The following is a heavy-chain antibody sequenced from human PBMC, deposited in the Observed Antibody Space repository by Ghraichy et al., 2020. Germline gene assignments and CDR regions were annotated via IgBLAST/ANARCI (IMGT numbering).Heavy chain of an antibody. D-gene: IGHD3-3*01. V-gene: IGHV5-51*01. CDR1: GYTFTNYW. CDR2: IYPFDSDT. J-gene: IGHJ4*02. CDR3: ARPGKFYYFDY. Sequence: GESLNISCKGSGYTFTNYWIAWMRQMPGRGLEWMGIIYPFDSDTRYSPSFQGQVTISADKSVNTAYLQWSSLKASDTAFYYCARPGKFYYFDYWGQGTLVTVSS.